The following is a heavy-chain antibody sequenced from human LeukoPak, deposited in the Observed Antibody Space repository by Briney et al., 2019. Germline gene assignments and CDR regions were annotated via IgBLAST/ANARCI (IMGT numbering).Heavy chain of an antibody. CDR1: GFTFSSYA. CDR2: ISGSGGST. J-gene: IGHJ5*02. CDR3: AKDLLSAAAGTDP. D-gene: IGHD6-13*01. V-gene: IGHV3-23*01. Sequence: DPGASLRLSCAASGFTFSSYAMSWVRQAAGRGLESVSVISGSGGSTYYADSVKGRFTISRDNSKNTLYLQMNSLRAEDTAVYYCAKDLLSAAAGTDPWGQGTLVTVSS.